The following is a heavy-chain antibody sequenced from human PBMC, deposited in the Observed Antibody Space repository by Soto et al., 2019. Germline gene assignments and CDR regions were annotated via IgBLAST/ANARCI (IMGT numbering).Heavy chain of an antibody. CDR1: GFYFGAHA. V-gene: IGHV3-49*04. D-gene: IGHD6-6*01. Sequence: GGALRLSSTASGFYFGAHAMRWGGQAPGMRLVSVGFSRSKAYGGTTEYAASVKGRFTISRDDSKSIAYLQMNSLKTEDTAVYYCTRDRLLIAARFNWFDPWGKGTLVTVSS. CDR2: SRSKAYGGTT. J-gene: IGHJ5*02. CDR3: TRDRLLIAARFNWFDP.